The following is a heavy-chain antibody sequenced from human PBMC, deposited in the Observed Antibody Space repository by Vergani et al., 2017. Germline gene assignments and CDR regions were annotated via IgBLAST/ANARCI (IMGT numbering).Heavy chain of an antibody. Sequence: QVQLQESGPGLVKPSETLSLTCTVSGDSLNSYYWSWIRQPPGKGLEWIGYIYHSGSTNYNPSLKSRVTISIDTSKNQFSLKLSSVTAADTAVYYCARDHYYGSGSYYSGNWFDPWGQGTLVTVSS. CDR2: IYHSGST. CDR3: ARDHYYGSGSYYSGNWFDP. J-gene: IGHJ5*02. CDR1: GDSLNSYY. V-gene: IGHV4-59*01. D-gene: IGHD3-10*01.